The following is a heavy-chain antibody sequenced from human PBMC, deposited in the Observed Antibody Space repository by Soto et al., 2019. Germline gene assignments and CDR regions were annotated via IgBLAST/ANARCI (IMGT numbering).Heavy chain of an antibody. Sequence: QVQLQESGPGLVKPSETLSLTCTVSGGSISSYYWSWIRQPPGKGLEWIGYIYYSGSTNYNPSLKSRVTISVDTSKNQFSLKLSSVTAADTAVYYCARGKQWLVLEQGGFDYWGQGTLVTVSS. D-gene: IGHD6-19*01. CDR1: GGSISSYY. J-gene: IGHJ4*02. V-gene: IGHV4-59*01. CDR3: ARGKQWLVLEQGGFDY. CDR2: IYYSGST.